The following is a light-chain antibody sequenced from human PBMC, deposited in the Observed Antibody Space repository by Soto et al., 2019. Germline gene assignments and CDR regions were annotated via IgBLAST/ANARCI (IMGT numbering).Light chain of an antibody. J-gene: IGKJ1*01. Sequence: VLTQSPAPLSSSPGERVTLSCRALESVRTSLAWNQHKPGRSPRLLMYGASNRATGVPDRFSGSGSGTDFTLTIISLQSDDLAIYYCQQYSGWPRTFGEGTKLEIK. CDR1: ESVRTS. CDR2: GAS. CDR3: QQYSGWPRT. V-gene: IGKV3-15*01.